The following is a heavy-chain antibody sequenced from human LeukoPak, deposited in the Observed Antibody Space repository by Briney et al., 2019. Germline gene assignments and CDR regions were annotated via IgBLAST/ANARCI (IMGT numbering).Heavy chain of an antibody. CDR2: INPNSGGT. Sequence: ASVNVSRKASGYTFTGCYMHWVRQAPGQGLEWMGWINPNSGGTNYAQKFQGRVTMTRDTSISTAYMELSRLRSDDKAVYYCARGDSSSSRDSSDYWGQGTLLTVSS. CDR1: GYTFTGCY. J-gene: IGHJ4*02. CDR3: ARGDSSSSRDSSDY. V-gene: IGHV1-2*02. D-gene: IGHD6-6*01.